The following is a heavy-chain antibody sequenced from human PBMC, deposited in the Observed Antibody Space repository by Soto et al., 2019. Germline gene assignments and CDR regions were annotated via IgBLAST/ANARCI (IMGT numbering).Heavy chain of an antibody. J-gene: IGHJ4*02. CDR3: AAPPRY. CDR1: GGSISSYY. D-gene: IGHD6-6*01. V-gene: IGHV4-59*01. CDR2: IYNSGNT. Sequence: QVQLQESGPGLVKPSETLSLTCTVSGGSISSYYWNWIRQPPGKGLEWIGYIYNSGNTNHNPSLRSGVTISVDTSKNQFSLKLTSVTAADTAVYYCAAPPRYWGQGTLVTVSS.